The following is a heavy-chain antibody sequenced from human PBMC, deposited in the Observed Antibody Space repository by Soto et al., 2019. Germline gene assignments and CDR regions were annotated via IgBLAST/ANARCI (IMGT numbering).Heavy chain of an antibody. CDR3: ARIKSRWELQAGGWFDP. D-gene: IGHD1-26*01. CDR1: GYTFTSYA. J-gene: IGHJ5*02. V-gene: IGHV1-3*01. Sequence: ASVEVSCRASGYTFTSYAMHWVRQAPGQRLEWMGWINAGNGNTKYSQKFQGRVTITRDTSASTAYMELSSLRSEGTAVYYCARIKSRWELQAGGWFDPWGQGTLVTVSS. CDR2: INAGNGNT.